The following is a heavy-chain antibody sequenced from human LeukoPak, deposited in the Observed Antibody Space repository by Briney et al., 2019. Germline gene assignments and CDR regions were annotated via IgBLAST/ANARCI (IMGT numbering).Heavy chain of an antibody. CDR1: GFTFSSYA. CDR2: ISGSGGST. CDR3: AKDRIVVVTATD. Sequence: PGGSLRLSCAASGFTFSSYAMSWVRQAPGKGLEWVSAISGSGGSTYYVDSVKGRFTISRDNSKNTLYLQMNSLRAEDTAVYYCAKDRIVVVTATDWGQGTLVTVSS. J-gene: IGHJ4*02. V-gene: IGHV3-23*01. D-gene: IGHD2-21*02.